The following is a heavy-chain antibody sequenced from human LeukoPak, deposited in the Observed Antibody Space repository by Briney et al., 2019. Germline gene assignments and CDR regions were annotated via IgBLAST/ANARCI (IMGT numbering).Heavy chain of an antibody. Sequence: SETLSLTCTVSGGSISGYYWSWIRQPAGKRLEWIGRIYASGSTNYNPSLKSRVTMSVDTSKNQFSLKLTSVTAADTAVYHRARMGSVYGKFDYWGQGTLVTVSS. V-gene: IGHV4-4*07. CDR2: IYASGST. CDR1: GGSISGYY. CDR3: ARMGSVYGKFDY. D-gene: IGHD5/OR15-5a*01. J-gene: IGHJ4*02.